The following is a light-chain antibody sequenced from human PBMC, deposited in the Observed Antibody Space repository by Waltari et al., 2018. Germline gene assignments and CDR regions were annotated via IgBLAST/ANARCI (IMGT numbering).Light chain of an antibody. V-gene: IGLV2-8*01. CDR1: SSDVGSYNY. J-gene: IGLJ2*01. Sequence: QSALTQPPSASGSRGQSVTIPCTGTSSDVGSYNYVSWYQQPPGKAPKLMIYEVTKRPSGVPDRFSGSKSGNTASLTVSGLQAEDEADYYCSSYAGSNNVIFGGGTRLTVL. CDR2: EVT. CDR3: SSYAGSNNVI.